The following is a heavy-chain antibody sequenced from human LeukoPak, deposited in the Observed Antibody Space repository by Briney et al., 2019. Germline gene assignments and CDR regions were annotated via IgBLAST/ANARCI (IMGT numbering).Heavy chain of an antibody. J-gene: IGHJ5*02. V-gene: IGHV1-3*01. D-gene: IGHD6-13*01. CDR1: GYTFTSYA. CDR2: INAGNGNT. CDR3: ARDLRNSYSSSWLFDP. Sequence: ASVKVSCKASGYTFTSYAMHWVRQAPGQRLEWMGWINAGNGNTKYSQKFQGRVTITRDTSASTAYMEPSSLRSEDTAVYYCARDLRNSYSSSWLFDPWGQGTLVTVSS.